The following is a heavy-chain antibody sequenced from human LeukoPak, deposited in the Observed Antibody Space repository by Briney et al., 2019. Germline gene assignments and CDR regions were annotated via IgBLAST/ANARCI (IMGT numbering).Heavy chain of an antibody. CDR2: ISGSGGST. Sequence: GGSLRLSCAASGYSFSTYAMSWVRQALGKGLEGVSTISGSGGSTFYAESVKGRFTISRHNSKNTLYLQVNSLRVEDTAIYYCATTSRTIGYWGQGTLVTVSS. V-gene: IGHV3-23*01. CDR1: GYSFSTYA. J-gene: IGHJ4*02. CDR3: ATTSRTIGY. D-gene: IGHD1-14*01.